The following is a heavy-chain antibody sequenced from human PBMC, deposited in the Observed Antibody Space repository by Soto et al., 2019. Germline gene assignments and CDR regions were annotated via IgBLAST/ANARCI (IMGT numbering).Heavy chain of an antibody. Sequence: QVQLQESGPGLVKPSGTLSLTCAVSSGSISSSNWWSWVRQPPGKGLEWIGEIYHSGSTKYNPSLKSRVTISVDKSKNQFSLKLGSVTAADTAVYYCARGMTTVTTAGAEYFQHWGQGTLVTVSS. CDR3: ARGMTTVTTAGAEYFQH. CDR1: SGSISSSNW. J-gene: IGHJ1*01. V-gene: IGHV4-4*02. D-gene: IGHD4-17*01. CDR2: IYHSGST.